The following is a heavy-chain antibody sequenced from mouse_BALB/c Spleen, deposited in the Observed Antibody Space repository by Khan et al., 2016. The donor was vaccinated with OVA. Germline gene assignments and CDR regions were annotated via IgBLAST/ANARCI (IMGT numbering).Heavy chain of an antibody. Sequence: VQLQESGPGLVAPSQSLSITCTVSGFSLTGYGVNWVRQPPGKGLEWLGMIWGDGSTDYNSAPKSRLSIIKDNSTSQAFLIMNSMLTDDTAGYYCARAYYGNYREAMDYWGQGTSVTVSS. V-gene: IGHV2-6-7*01. CDR2: IWGDGST. J-gene: IGHJ4*01. CDR3: ARAYYGNYREAMDY. CDR1: GFSLTGYG. D-gene: IGHD2-10*01.